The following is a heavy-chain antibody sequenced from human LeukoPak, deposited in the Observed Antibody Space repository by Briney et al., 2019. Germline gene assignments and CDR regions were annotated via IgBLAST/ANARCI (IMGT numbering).Heavy chain of an antibody. CDR3: ARDMSTRVTPISYAIDV. D-gene: IGHD4-23*01. CDR2: INPSGGST. CDR1: GCTFTSYY. Sequence: GASVKVSCKASGCTFTSYYMHWVRQAPGQGLEWMGIINPSGGSTNYAQKFQGRVTLTRDTSTSTVYMDLSSLRSEDTAVYYCARDMSTRVTPISYAIDVWGQGTMVTVSS. J-gene: IGHJ3*01. V-gene: IGHV1-46*01.